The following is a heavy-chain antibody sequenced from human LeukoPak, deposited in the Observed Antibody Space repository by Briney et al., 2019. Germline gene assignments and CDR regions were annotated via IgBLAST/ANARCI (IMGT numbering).Heavy chain of an antibody. CDR3: ARVFGIAVASCDY. CDR2: INPNSGGT. Sequence: ASVKVSCKASGYTFTGYYMHWVRQAPGQGLEWMGWINPNSGGTNYAQKFQGRVTMTRDTSISTAYMELSRLRSDDTAVYYCARVFGIAVASCDYWGQGTLVTVSS. J-gene: IGHJ4*02. V-gene: IGHV1-2*02. D-gene: IGHD6-19*01. CDR1: GYTFTGYY.